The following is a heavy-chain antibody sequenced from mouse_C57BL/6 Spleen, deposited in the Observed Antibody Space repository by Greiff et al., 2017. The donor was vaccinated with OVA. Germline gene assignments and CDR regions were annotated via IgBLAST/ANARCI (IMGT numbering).Heavy chain of an antibody. D-gene: IGHD1-1*01. CDR1: GYAFSSSW. V-gene: IGHV1-82*01. CDR3: AREGVRYGSSYVRYFDV. CDR2: IYPGDGDT. J-gene: IGHJ1*03. Sequence: VQLQQSGPELVKPGASVKISCKASGYAFSSSWMNWVKQRPGKGLEWIGRIYPGDGDTNYNGKFKGTATLTADKSSSTAYMQLSSLTSEDSAVYFCAREGVRYGSSYVRYFDVWGTGTTVTVSS.